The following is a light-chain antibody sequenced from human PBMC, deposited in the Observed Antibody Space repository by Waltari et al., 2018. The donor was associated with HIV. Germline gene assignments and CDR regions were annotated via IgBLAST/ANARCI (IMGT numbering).Light chain of an antibody. CDR3: SSYGDSLRVL. CDR1: SSDIGAYDS. J-gene: IGLJ3*02. V-gene: IGLV2-8*01. Sequence: QSALTQPPSASGSLGQSVTISCTGSSSDIGAYDSVSWFQQHPRSAPKLLLYEVTRRPSTLSDGFSGSRSGSTAFLTVAGLQPDDEATYFCSSYGDSLRVLFGGGTNVTVL. CDR2: EVT.